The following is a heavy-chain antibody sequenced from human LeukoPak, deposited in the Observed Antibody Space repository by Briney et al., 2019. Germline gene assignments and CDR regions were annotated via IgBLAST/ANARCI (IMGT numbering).Heavy chain of an antibody. CDR3: AKDLNPYPDYYDSSGYFGTSAEYFQH. V-gene: IGHV3-30*04. D-gene: IGHD3-22*01. Sequence: PGGSLRLSCAASGFTFSSYVMHWVRQAPGKGLEWVAIISYDGSNEYYADSVKGRFTISRDNSKNTLYLQMNSLRAEDTAVYYCAKDLNPYPDYYDSSGYFGTSAEYFQHWGQGTLVTVSS. CDR2: ISYDGSNE. J-gene: IGHJ1*01. CDR1: GFTFSSYV.